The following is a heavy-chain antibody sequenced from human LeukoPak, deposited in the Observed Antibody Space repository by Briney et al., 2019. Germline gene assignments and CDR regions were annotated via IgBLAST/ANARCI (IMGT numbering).Heavy chain of an antibody. V-gene: IGHV3-30*18. CDR2: ISYDGSNK. CDR1: GFTFSSYG. D-gene: IGHD3-22*01. Sequence: GGSLRLSCAASGFTFSSYGMHWVRQAPGKGLEWVAVISYDGSNKYYADSVKGRFTISRDNSKNTVYLQMNSLRAEDTAVYYCAKYAYYYDSSGYSAPRDYWGQGTLVTVSS. J-gene: IGHJ4*02. CDR3: AKYAYYYDSSGYSAPRDY.